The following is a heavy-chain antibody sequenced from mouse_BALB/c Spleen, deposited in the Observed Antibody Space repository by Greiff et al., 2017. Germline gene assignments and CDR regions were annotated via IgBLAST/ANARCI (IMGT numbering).Heavy chain of an antibody. CDR1: GFTFSSYG. Sequence: EVKLMESGGGLVQPGGSLKLSCAASGFTFSSYGMSWVRQTPDKRLELVATINSNGGSTYYPDSVKGRFTISRDNAKNTLYLQMSSLKSEDTAMYYCARYYAAFAYWGQGTLVTVSA. D-gene: IGHD1-1*02. CDR2: INSNGGST. V-gene: IGHV5-6-3*01. CDR3: ARYYAAFAY. J-gene: IGHJ3*01.